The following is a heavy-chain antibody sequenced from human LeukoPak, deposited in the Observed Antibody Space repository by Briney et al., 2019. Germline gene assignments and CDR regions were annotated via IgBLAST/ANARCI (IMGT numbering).Heavy chain of an antibody. CDR2: INPNSGGT. Sequence: ASVKVSCKASGYTFTGYYMHWVRQAPGQGLEWMGWINPNSGGTNYAQKFQGRVTMTRGTSISTAYMELSRLRSDDTAVYYCARERGSGSYFWDYWGQGTLVTVSS. V-gene: IGHV1-2*02. J-gene: IGHJ4*02. CDR1: GYTFTGYY. D-gene: IGHD1-26*01. CDR3: ARERGSGSYFWDY.